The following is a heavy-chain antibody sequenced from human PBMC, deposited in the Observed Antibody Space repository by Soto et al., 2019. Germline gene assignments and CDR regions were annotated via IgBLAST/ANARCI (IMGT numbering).Heavy chain of an antibody. D-gene: IGHD2-8*01. CDR1: GFIFSDYW. CDR2: IQQDGSEK. Sequence: EVQLVESGGGLVRPGGSLRLSCAASGFIFSDYWMSWVRQAPGKGLEWVANIQQDGSEKHYVDSVRGRFTISRDNAKNSVYLQMNSLTAADTAVYYCRRPHRNGRVDYWGQGTLATVSS. J-gene: IGHJ4*02. V-gene: IGHV3-7*01. CDR3: RRPHRNGRVDY.